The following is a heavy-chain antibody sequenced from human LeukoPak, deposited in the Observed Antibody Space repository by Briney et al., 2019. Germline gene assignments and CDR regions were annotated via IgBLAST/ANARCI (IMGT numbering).Heavy chain of an antibody. J-gene: IGHJ4*02. Sequence: PGGSLRLSCAASGFTFSSYTMDWVRQPPGKGLEWVSNIGTSSTTIYYADSVKGRFTISRDNAKNSLYLQMSSLRAEDTAAYYCARGRWGSGYYFDYWGQGTLVTVSS. CDR2: IGTSSTTI. CDR3: ARGRWGSGYYFDY. CDR1: GFTFSSYT. V-gene: IGHV3-48*01. D-gene: IGHD6-25*01.